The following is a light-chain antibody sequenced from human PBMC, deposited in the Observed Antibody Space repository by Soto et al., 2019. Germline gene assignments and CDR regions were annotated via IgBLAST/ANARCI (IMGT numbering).Light chain of an antibody. Sequence: DIPMTPSPSSLSASVGDRVTITCQSSQDISNYLNWYQQKPGKAPKLLIYDASNLETGVPSRFSGSGSGTDFTFTISSLQPEDIATYYCQQYDNLPLTFGPGTKVDIK. CDR1: QDISNY. CDR3: QQYDNLPLT. CDR2: DAS. J-gene: IGKJ3*01. V-gene: IGKV1-33*01.